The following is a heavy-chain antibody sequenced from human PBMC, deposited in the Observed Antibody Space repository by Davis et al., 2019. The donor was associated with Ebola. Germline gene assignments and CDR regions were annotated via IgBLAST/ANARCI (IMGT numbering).Heavy chain of an antibody. CDR2: ISAHNNNT. D-gene: IGHD6-19*01. V-gene: IGHV1-18*01. CDR1: GYPFTSYG. J-gene: IGHJ5*02. CDR3: ARTRKYNSDWYHWFDP. Sequence: ASVKVSCKTSGYPFTSYGVSWVRQAPGQGLEWMGWISAHNNNTNYAQKFQGRVTMTTDTSTSTAYMELRSLRYDDTAVFYCARTRKYNSDWYHWFDPWGQGTLVTVSS.